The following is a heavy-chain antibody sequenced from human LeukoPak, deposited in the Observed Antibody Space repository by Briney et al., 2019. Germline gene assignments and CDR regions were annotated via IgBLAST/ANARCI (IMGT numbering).Heavy chain of an antibody. J-gene: IGHJ4*02. V-gene: IGHV4-39*02. Sequence: PSETLSLTCTVSGGSISSSNYYWGWIRQPPGKGLEWIGSIYYGGSTYYNPSLKSRLTISVDTSKNHFSLKLNSVTAADTAVYYCVRSIGGYFWWGQGTLITVSS. CDR2: IYYGGST. CDR3: VRSIGGYFW. D-gene: IGHD3-3*01. CDR1: GGSISSSNYY.